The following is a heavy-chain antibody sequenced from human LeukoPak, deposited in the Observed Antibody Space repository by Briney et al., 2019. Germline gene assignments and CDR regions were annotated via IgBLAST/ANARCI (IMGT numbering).Heavy chain of an antibody. CDR1: GLTFNRYA. CDR2: ISYDGSNK. Sequence: GGSLRLSCAASGLTFNRYATHWVRQAPGKGLEWVAVISYDGSNKYYAGSVKGRFTISRDNSKNTLYLQMNSLRVEDTAVYFCARGGTEIYYYHYGMDVWGQGTTVTVSS. D-gene: IGHD5-12*01. J-gene: IGHJ6*02. V-gene: IGHV3-30*04. CDR3: ARGGTEIYYYHYGMDV.